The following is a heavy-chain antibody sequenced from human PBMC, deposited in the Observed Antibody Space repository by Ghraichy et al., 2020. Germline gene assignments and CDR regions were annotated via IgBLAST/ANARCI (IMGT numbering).Heavy chain of an antibody. CDR3: ARSESSCSSTSCYSFLDYYYYGMDV. CDR1: GGTFSSYA. CDR2: IIPIFGTA. D-gene: IGHD2-2*01. Sequence: SVKVSCKASGGTFSSYAISWVRQAPGQGLEWMGGIIPIFGTANYAQKFQGRVTITADESTSTAYMELSSLRSEDTAVYYCARSESSCSSTSCYSFLDYYYYGMDVWGQGTTVTVSS. V-gene: IGHV1-69*13. J-gene: IGHJ6*02.